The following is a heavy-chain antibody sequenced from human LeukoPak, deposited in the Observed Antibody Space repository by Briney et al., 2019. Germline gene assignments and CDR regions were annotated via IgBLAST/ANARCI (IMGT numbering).Heavy chain of an antibody. CDR1: GFTFNSYS. CDR3: ARHTYHHFDY. J-gene: IGHJ4*02. CDR2: IKHDGSEK. Sequence: PGGSLRLSCTASGFTFNSYSMTWVRQAPGKGLEWVANIKHDGSEKYYVDSVRGRVTISRDNAKNSLYLQMNPLTAEDTAVYLCARHTYHHFDYWGQGTLVTASS. V-gene: IGHV3-7*01.